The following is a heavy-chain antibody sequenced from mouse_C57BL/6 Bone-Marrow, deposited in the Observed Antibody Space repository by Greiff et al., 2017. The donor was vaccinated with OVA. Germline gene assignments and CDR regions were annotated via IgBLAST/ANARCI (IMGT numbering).Heavy chain of an antibody. CDR1: GYTFTSYG. CDR3: ATYDYDGWFAY. CDR2: IYPRSGNT. D-gene: IGHD2-4*01. V-gene: IGHV1-81*01. Sequence: VQRVESGAELARPGASVKLSCKASGYTFTSYGISWVKQRTGQGLEWIGEIYPRSGNTYYNEKFKGKATLTADKSSSTAYMELRSLTSEDSAVYFCATYDYDGWFAYWGQGTLVTVSA. J-gene: IGHJ3*01.